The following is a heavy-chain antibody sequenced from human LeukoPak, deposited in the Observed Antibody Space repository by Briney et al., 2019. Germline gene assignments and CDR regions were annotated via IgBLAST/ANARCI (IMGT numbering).Heavy chain of an antibody. CDR1: GYSFTDYW. D-gene: IGHD3-10*01. V-gene: IGHV5-51*01. J-gene: IGHJ4*02. CDR3: ARHLSGGKYFDY. Sequence: HGESLQISCKGSGYSFTDYWRGCVRQIPGKGLEWMAIIYPGDSNTKSSPSFEGQVTISADKSISTAYLQWSSLKASDTAMYYCARHLSGGKYFDYWGQGTLVTVSS. CDR2: IYPGDSNT.